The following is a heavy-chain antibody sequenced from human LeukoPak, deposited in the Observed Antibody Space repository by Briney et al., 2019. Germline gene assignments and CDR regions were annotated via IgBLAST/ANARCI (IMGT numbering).Heavy chain of an antibody. Sequence: GGSLRLSCAASGFTFSSYGMHWVRQAPGKGLEWVAVIWYDGSNKYYADSVKGRFTISRDNAKNSLYLQMNSLRAEDTAVYYCARALPLDYWGQGTLVTVSS. CDR3: ARALPLDY. CDR1: GFTFSSYG. V-gene: IGHV3-33*01. CDR2: IWYDGSNK. J-gene: IGHJ4*02.